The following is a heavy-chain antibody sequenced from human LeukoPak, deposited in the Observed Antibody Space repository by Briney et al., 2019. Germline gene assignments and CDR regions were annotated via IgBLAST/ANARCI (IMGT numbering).Heavy chain of an antibody. Sequence: LETLSLTCTVSGGSISSYYWSWIRQPPGKGLEWIGEINHSGSTNYNPSLKSRVTISVDTSKNQFSLRLSSVTAADTAVYYCATFHYYGSGSYYGPVDSWGQGTLVTVSS. D-gene: IGHD3-10*01. CDR3: ATFHYYGSGSYYGPVDS. CDR1: GGSISSYY. CDR2: INHSGST. J-gene: IGHJ5*02. V-gene: IGHV4-34*01.